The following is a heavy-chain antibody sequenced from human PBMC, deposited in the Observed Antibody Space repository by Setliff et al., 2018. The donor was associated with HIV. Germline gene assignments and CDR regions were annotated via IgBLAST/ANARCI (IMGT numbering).Heavy chain of an antibody. V-gene: IGHV1-69*10. Sequence: SVKVSCKASGGTFSNYAFSWVRQAPGQGLEWMGGLIPIVDITKSTQKFRDRVTFTADEPTTTAQMELSGLTFEDTAVSYCAKGPNFEDAFDIWGQGTVVTVSS. CDR3: AKGPNFEDAFDI. J-gene: IGHJ3*02. CDR1: GGTFSNYA. D-gene: IGHD2-8*01. CDR2: LIPIVDIT.